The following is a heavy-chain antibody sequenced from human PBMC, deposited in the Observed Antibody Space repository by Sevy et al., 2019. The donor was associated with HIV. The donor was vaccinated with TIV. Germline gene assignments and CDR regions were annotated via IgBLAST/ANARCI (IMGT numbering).Heavy chain of an antibody. D-gene: IGHD6-13*01. CDR3: AKDPNPYGSSGYYDY. CDR2: ISDSGGST. V-gene: IGHV3-23*01. J-gene: IGHJ4*02. CDR1: GFTFSSYA. Sequence: GGSLRLSCAASGFTFSSYAMSWVRQAPGKGLEWVSAISDSGGSTYYADSVKSRFTISRDNSKNTLYLQMNSLRAEDTVVYYCAKDPNPYGSSGYYDYWGQGTLVTVSS.